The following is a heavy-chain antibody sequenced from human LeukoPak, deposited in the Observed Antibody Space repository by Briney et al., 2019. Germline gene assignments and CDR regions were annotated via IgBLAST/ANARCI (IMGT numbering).Heavy chain of an antibody. Sequence: GGSLRLSCAASGLTFSSYWMHWVRQAPGKGLVWVSRIYSDGSSTSYADSVKGRFTISRDNAKNTLYLQMNSLRAEDTAVYYCARGYYDNSGYYFFDYWGQGTLVTVSS. V-gene: IGHV3-74*01. J-gene: IGHJ4*02. CDR3: ARGYYDNSGYYFFDY. CDR2: IYSDGSST. D-gene: IGHD3-22*01. CDR1: GLTFSSYW.